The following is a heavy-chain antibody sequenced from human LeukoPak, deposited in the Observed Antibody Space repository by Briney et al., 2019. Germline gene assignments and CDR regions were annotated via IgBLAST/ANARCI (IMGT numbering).Heavy chain of an antibody. D-gene: IGHD2-21*02. J-gene: IGHJ6*03. CDR2: ISSGTSFI. Sequence: GGSLRLSCAASGFTFSSYSMNWVRQAPGKGLEWVSSISSGTSFIYYADSVKGRFTISRDNAKNSLYLQMNSLRAEDTAVYYCARGTTALMDVWGKGTTVTVSS. CDR3: ARGTTALMDV. CDR1: GFTFSSYS. V-gene: IGHV3-21*01.